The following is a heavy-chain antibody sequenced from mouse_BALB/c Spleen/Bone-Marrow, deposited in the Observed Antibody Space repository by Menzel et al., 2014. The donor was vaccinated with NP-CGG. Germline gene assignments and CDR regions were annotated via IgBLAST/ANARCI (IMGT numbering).Heavy chain of an antibody. J-gene: IGHJ2*01. D-gene: IGHD2-3*01. CDR1: GYSITSVY. CDR3: ATYDGYCFDY. CDR2: ISYSGST. V-gene: IGHV3-8*02. Sequence: EVKLMESGPSLVKPSQTLSLTCSVTGYSITSVYWNWVRKFPGNKLEYMGYISYSGSTYYNPSLKSRISITRDTSKNXYYLQLNSLTTEDTATYYCATYDGYCFDYWGQGTTLTVSS.